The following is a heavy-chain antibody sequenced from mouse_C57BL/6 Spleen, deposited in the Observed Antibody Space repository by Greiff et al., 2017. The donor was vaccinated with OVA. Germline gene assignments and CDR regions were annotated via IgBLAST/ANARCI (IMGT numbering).Heavy chain of an antibody. V-gene: IGHV14-3*01. J-gene: IGHJ2*01. CDR3: VLIYVGYYPLYFDY. Sequence: EVQLQQSVAELVRPGASVKLSCTASGFNIKNTYMHWVKQRPEQGLEWIGRIDPANGNTKYAPKFQGKATITADTSSNTAYLQLSSLTSEDTAIYDCVLIYVGYYPLYFDYWGQGTTRTVSS. D-gene: IGHD2-3*01. CDR1: GFNIKNTY. CDR2: IDPANGNT.